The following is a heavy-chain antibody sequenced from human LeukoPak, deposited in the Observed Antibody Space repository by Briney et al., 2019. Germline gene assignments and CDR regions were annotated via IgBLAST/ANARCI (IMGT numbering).Heavy chain of an antibody. CDR1: GFTFSSYA. V-gene: IGHV3-23*01. J-gene: IGHJ6*03. CDR3: TTAGSGWYIHYYYYMDV. Sequence: TGGSLRLSCAASGFTFSSYAMSWVRQAPGKGLEWVSAISGSGGSTYYADSVKGRFTISRDNSKNTLYLRMNSLKTEDTAVYYCTTAGSGWYIHYYYYMDVWGKGTTVTVSS. D-gene: IGHD6-19*01. CDR2: ISGSGGST.